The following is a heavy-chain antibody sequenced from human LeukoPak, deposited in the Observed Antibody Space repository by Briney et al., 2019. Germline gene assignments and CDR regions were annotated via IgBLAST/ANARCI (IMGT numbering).Heavy chain of an antibody. CDR3: ARGICSRTSCPDGFGMDV. V-gene: IGHV3-23*01. J-gene: IGHJ6*02. CDR2: ASGSGGVT. Sequence: PGGSLRLSCTASGFTFSSYAMSWVRQAPGKGLEWVSTASGSGGVTYYADSVRGRFTISRDNSKNTLYLQMNSLRAEDTAAYYCARGICSRTSCPDGFGMDVWGQGSTVTVSS. CDR1: GFTFSSYA. D-gene: IGHD2-2*01.